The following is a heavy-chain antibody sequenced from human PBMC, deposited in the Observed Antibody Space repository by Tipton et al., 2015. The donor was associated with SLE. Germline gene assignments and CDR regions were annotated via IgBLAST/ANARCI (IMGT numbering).Heavy chain of an antibody. D-gene: IGHD4-17*01. CDR2: IYYSGTT. V-gene: IGHV4-39*07. J-gene: IGHJ3*02. CDR1: GGSISSSSFY. Sequence: TLSLTCTVSGGSISSSSFYWGWIRQPPGKGLEWIGNIYYSGTTYYNPSLKSRVTISVDTSKNQFSLKLSSVTAADTAVYYCARRWRVSVTDAFDIWGQGTMVTVSS. CDR3: ARRWRVSVTDAFDI.